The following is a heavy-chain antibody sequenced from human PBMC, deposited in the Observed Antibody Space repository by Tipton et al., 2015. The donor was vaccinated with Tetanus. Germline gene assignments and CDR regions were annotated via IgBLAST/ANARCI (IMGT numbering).Heavy chain of an antibody. J-gene: IGHJ4*02. V-gene: IGHV1-69*06. D-gene: IGHD5-12*01. Sequence: QLVQSGAEVKKPGSSVKVSCETSGGSFNTYITSWVRQAPGQGLEWIGSINPIFGRITYAQKFQGRVTITADKSTSTAHISLSSLRSDDTAVYYCVREINGGNSGYDYCFDNWGQGTLVTVSA. CDR3: VREINGGNSGYDYCFDN. CDR1: GGSFNTYI. CDR2: INPIFGRI.